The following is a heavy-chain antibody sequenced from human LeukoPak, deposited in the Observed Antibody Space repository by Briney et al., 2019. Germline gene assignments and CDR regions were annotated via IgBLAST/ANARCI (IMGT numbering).Heavy chain of an antibody. Sequence: PGGSLRLSCAASGFTFSSYSMNLVRQAPGKGLEWVSSISGSGGSTYYADSVKGRFTISRHNSRHTLYVQMNRLSADEVHGCCCAEEGDGYNFFDYWGQGTLVTVSS. J-gene: IGHJ4*02. CDR2: ISGSGGST. V-gene: IGHV3-23*01. CDR3: AEEGDGYNFFDY. D-gene: IGHD5-24*01. CDR1: GFTFSSYS.